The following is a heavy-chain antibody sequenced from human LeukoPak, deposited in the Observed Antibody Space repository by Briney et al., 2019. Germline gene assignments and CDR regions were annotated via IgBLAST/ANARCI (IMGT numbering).Heavy chain of an antibody. CDR2: MSGSGGGT. V-gene: IGHV3-23*01. D-gene: IGHD1-7*01. Sequence: GGSLRLSCAASGFTFSSYAMSGVRQAPEEGVGWVSAMSGSGGGTYYADSVKGRFTISRDNSKNTLYLQMNSLRAEDTAVYYCAKDGLGWNYGPADYWGQGTLVTVSS. J-gene: IGHJ4*02. CDR1: GFTFSSYA. CDR3: AKDGLGWNYGPADY.